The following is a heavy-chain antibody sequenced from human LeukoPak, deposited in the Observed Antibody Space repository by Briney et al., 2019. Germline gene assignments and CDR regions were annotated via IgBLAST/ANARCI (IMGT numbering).Heavy chain of an antibody. CDR3: ARYASGSYYWFDP. CDR2: VYYTGSA. CDR1: GVSISSTSYH. Sequence: ASETLSLTCTVSGVSISSTSYHWAWIRQPPGKGLEWIATVYYTGSAYYNPSLKSRVTISVDTSKSQFSLKLSSVTTADTAPYYCARYASGSYYWFDPWGQGTLVTVSS. V-gene: IGHV4-39*01. D-gene: IGHD3-10*01. J-gene: IGHJ5*02.